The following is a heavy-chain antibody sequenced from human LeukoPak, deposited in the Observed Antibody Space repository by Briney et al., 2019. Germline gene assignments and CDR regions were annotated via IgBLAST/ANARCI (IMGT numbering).Heavy chain of an antibody. D-gene: IGHD3-10*01. CDR2: LSDSGGST. CDR3: AKGGTSYYRSGQYCWFDP. Sequence: PGGSLGLSCAASGFTFSDHAMNWVRQAPGKGLEWVSALSDSGGSTYYADSVKGRFTISRDNSKNTLYLQMNSLRAEDTAVYYCAKGGTSYYRSGQYCWFDPWGQGTLVTVSS. V-gene: IGHV3-23*01. CDR1: GFTFSDHA. J-gene: IGHJ5*02.